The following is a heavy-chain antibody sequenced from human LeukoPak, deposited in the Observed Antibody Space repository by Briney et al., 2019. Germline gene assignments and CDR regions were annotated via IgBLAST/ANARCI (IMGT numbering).Heavy chain of an antibody. D-gene: IGHD3-16*01. J-gene: IGHJ6*02. CDR3: GRGGGLDV. Sequence: GGSLRLSCVASGFTFSTYTMNWARQAPGKGLEWVASINHNGNVNYYVDSVKGRFTISRDNAKNSLYLQMSNLRAEDTAVYFCGRGGGLDVWGQGATVTVSS. CDR1: GFTFSTYT. CDR2: INHNGNVN. V-gene: IGHV3-7*03.